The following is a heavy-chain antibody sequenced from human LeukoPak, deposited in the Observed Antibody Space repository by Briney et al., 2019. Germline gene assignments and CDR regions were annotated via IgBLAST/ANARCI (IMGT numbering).Heavy chain of an antibody. J-gene: IGHJ6*03. CDR2: ISAYNGNT. CDR3: ARDTAVAGTQGYYYYYMDV. CDR1: GYTFTSYG. V-gene: IGHV1-18*01. Sequence: ASVKVSCKASGYTFTSYGISWVRQAPGQGLEWMGWISAYNGNTNYAQKLQGRVTMTTDTSTSTAYMELRSLRSDDTAVYYCARDTAVAGTQGYYYYYMDVWGKGTTVTVSS. D-gene: IGHD6-19*01.